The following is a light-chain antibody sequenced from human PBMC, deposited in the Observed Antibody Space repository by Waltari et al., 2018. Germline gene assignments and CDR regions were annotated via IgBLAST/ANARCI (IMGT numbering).Light chain of an antibody. CDR1: RSTIGSNV. V-gene: IGLV1-44*01. CDR2: STH. J-gene: IGLJ2*01. Sequence: QSVLPQPPSASGTLGQRVTISCSGRRSTIGSNVVGWYQQVPGTAPRLSIHSTHQRPSGVPDRFSGSKSGTSASLAISGLQAADETDYYCSAWDDSLNGPVVFGGGTKLTVL. CDR3: SAWDDSLNGPVV.